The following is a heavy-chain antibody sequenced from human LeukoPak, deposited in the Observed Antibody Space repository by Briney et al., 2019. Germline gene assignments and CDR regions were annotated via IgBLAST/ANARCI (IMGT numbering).Heavy chain of an antibody. J-gene: IGHJ5*02. D-gene: IGHD3-10*01. CDR2: ISGSGGST. CDR1: GFTFSSYA. V-gene: IGHV3-23*01. CDR3: ARDESDPAGGFDP. Sequence: GGSLRLSCAASGFTFSSYAMSWVRQAPGKGLEWVSAISGSGGSTYYADSVKGRFTISRDNAKNSLYLQMNSLRAEDTAVYYCARDESDPAGGFDPWGQGTLVTVSS.